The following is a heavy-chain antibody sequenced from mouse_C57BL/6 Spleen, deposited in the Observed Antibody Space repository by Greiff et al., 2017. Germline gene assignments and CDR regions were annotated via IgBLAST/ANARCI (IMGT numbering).Heavy chain of an antibody. Sequence: EVKLMESGGGLVQPGGSLSLSCAASGFTFTDYYMSWVRQPPGKALEWLGFIRNKANGYTTEYRASVKGRFTISRDNSQSILYLQMNALRAEDSATYYCARDYGSSYGIDYWGQGTTLTVSS. CDR1: GFTFTDYY. J-gene: IGHJ2*01. CDR2: IRNKANGYTT. V-gene: IGHV7-3*01. D-gene: IGHD1-1*01. CDR3: ARDYGSSYGIDY.